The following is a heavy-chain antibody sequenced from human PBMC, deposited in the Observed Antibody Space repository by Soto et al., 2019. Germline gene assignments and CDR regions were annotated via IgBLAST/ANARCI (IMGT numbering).Heavy chain of an antibody. CDR2: IYYGGST. CDR3: DREASSSSGSSEP. CDR1: GGSISSGDYY. Sequence: SETLSLTCTVSGGSISSGDYYWSWIRHPPGKGLEWIGYIYYGGSTYYNPSLKSRVTISVDTSKNQFSLKLSSVTAADTAVYYCDREASSSSGSSEPWGQGTLVTVSS. J-gene: IGHJ5*02. D-gene: IGHD6-6*01. V-gene: IGHV4-30-4*01.